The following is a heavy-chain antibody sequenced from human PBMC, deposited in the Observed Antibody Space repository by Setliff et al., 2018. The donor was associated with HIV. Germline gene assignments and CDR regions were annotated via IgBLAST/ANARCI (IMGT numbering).Heavy chain of an antibody. CDR2: ISSSGSYI. CDR3: AAVFTGEPGRSLDY. D-gene: IGHD1-26*01. J-gene: IGHJ4*02. V-gene: IGHV3-21*01. Sequence: PGGSLRLSCTVSGFTFISSTMNWVRQAPGKGLEWVASISSSGSYIHYADSLKGRFTISRDNAKNSQYLLMSDLRAEDTAVYYCAAVFTGEPGRSLDYWGQGTPVTV. CDR1: GFTFISST.